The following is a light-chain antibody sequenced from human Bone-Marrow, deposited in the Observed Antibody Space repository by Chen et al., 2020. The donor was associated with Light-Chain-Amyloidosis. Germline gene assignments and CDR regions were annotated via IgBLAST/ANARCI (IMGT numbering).Light chain of an antibody. CDR2: DDS. CDR3: QVWDRSSDRPV. J-gene: IGLJ3*02. V-gene: IGLV3-21*02. Sequence: SYVLTQPSSVSVAPGQTATIACGGNNIGSTSVHWYQQTPGQAPLLVVLDDSDRPSGSPGRWSGCNSGNTATLNISRGEAGDEADYYCQVWDRSSDRPVFGGGTKLTVL. CDR1: NIGSTS.